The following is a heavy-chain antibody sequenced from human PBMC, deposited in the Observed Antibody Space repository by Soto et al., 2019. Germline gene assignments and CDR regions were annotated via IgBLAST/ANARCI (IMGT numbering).Heavy chain of an antibody. CDR3: AKEELVAVTPGVDH. D-gene: IGHD2-21*02. CDR2: ITASGIT. J-gene: IGHJ4*02. V-gene: IGHV3-23*01. Sequence: PGGSLRLSCAASGFTFSSYSMSWVRQAPGKGLEWVSAITASGITYYADSVKGRFSISRDNSENALYLQMNSLRAEDTAVYYCAKEELVAVTPGVDHWGRGALVTVSS. CDR1: GFTFSSYS.